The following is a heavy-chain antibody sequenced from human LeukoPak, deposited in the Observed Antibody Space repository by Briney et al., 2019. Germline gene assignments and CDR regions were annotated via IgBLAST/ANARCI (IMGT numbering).Heavy chain of an antibody. CDR2: IYYSGST. D-gene: IGHD3-22*01. CDR1: GGSISSYY. Sequence: ETLSLTCTVSGGSISSYYWSLIRQPPGKGLEWIGYIYYSGSTNYNPSLKSRVTISVDTSKNQFSLKLSSVTAADTAVYYCARVRYYDSSGYYYYYYYMDVWGKGTTVTVSS. J-gene: IGHJ6*03. CDR3: ARVRYYDSSGYYYYYYYMDV. V-gene: IGHV4-59*01.